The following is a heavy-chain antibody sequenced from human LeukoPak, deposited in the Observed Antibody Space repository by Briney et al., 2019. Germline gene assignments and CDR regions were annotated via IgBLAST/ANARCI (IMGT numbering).Heavy chain of an antibody. Sequence: GGSLRPSCAASGFTFSSYYMNWVRQAPGKGLEWVSSISRSTNYTNYADSVKGRFTISRDNAKNSLYLQMNSLTAGDTAVYYCTRVSYADGGYSDYWGQGTLVTVSS. V-gene: IGHV3-21*01. CDR1: GFTFSSYY. CDR3: TRVSYADGGYSDY. J-gene: IGHJ4*02. CDR2: ISRSTNYT. D-gene: IGHD3-16*01.